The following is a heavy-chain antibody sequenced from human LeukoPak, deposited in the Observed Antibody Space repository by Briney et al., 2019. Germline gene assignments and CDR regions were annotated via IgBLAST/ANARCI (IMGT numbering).Heavy chain of an antibody. CDR3: ARHPQWAATGSFDS. CDR2: IHYTGST. Sequence: SETLSLTCTVSGGSISSYYWSWIRQPPGKGLEWIGHIHYTGSTNYNPSLESRVTISVDTSKNQLSLRLSSVTAADTAVYYCARHPQWAATGSFDSWGQGTLVTVSS. D-gene: IGHD6-13*01. J-gene: IGHJ4*02. V-gene: IGHV4-59*08. CDR1: GGSISSYY.